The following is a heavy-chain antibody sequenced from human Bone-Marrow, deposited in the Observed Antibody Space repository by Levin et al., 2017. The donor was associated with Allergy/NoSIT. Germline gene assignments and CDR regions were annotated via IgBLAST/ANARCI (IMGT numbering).Heavy chain of an antibody. Sequence: GESLKISCAASGFTFSSYSMNWVRQAPGKGLEWVSSISSSSSYIYYADSVKGRFTISRDNAKNSLYLQMNSLRAEDTAVYYCARDDRFGVVIIDYWGQGTLVTVSS. CDR3: ARDDRFGVVIIDY. CDR1: GFTFSSYS. J-gene: IGHJ4*02. V-gene: IGHV3-21*01. CDR2: ISSSSSYI. D-gene: IGHD3-3*01.